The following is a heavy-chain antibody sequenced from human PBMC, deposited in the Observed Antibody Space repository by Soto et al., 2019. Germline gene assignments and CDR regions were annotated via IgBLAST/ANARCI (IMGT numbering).Heavy chain of an antibody. J-gene: IGHJ6*02. Sequence: ASVKVSCKASGYTFTSYYMHWVRQAPGQGLEWMGIINPSGGSTSYAQKFQGRVTMTRDTSTSTVYMELSSLRSEDTAVYCCAREVPPYCSGGSCYSRYYYGMDVWGQGTTVTVSS. CDR2: INPSGGST. CDR3: AREVPPYCSGGSCYSRYYYGMDV. CDR1: GYTFTSYY. D-gene: IGHD2-15*01. V-gene: IGHV1-46*01.